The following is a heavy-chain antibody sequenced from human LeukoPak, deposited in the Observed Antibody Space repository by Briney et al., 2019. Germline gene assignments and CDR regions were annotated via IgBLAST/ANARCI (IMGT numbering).Heavy chain of an antibody. D-gene: IGHD2-2*01. CDR1: GFTFSSYS. CDR2: ISSSSSYI. Sequence: PGGSLRLSCAASGFTFSSYSMNWVRQAPGKGLEWVSSISSSSSYIYYADSVKGRFTISRDNAKNSLYLQMNSLRAEDTAVYYCAGEGPIVVVPAADLYQDYYYYGMDVWGQGTTVTVSS. V-gene: IGHV3-21*01. J-gene: IGHJ6*02. CDR3: AGEGPIVVVPAADLYQDYYYYGMDV.